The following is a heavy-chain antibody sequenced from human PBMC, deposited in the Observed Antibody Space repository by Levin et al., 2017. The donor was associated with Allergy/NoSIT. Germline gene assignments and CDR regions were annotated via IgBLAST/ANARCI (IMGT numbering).Heavy chain of an antibody. CDR2: ISYDGSNK. D-gene: IGHD6-13*01. V-gene: IGHV3-30-3*01. J-gene: IGHJ4*02. CDR3: AREYRSGIAAAGTGY. CDR1: GFTFSSYA. Sequence: GGSLRLSCAASGFTFSSYAMHWVRQAPGKGLEWVAVISYDGSNKYYADSVKGRFTISRDNSKNTLYLQMNSLRAEDTAVYYCAREYRSGIAAAGTGYWGQGTLVTVSS.